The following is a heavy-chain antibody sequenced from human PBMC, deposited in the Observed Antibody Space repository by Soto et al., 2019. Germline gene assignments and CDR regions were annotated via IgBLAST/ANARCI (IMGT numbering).Heavy chain of an antibody. CDR2: IYHSGAT. CDR3: ARGMDGNYYHYWYFDD. Sequence: SETLSLTCAVSGGSISSGGYSWTWIRQTPGKGLEWIGHIYHSGATSYNPSLKSRVTISLDRSRNHFSLDLSSVTAADTAVYYCARGMDGNYYHYWYFDDWGSGTLVTVSS. D-gene: IGHD1-26*01. CDR1: GGSISSGGYS. J-gene: IGHJ2*01. V-gene: IGHV4-30-2*01.